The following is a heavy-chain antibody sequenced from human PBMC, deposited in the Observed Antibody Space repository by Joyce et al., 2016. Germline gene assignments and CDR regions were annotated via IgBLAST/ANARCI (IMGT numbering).Heavy chain of an antibody. CDR1: GFSFSSHE. CDR3: ARVSWDDAGGAFDV. D-gene: IGHD2-8*02. J-gene: IGHJ3*01. CDR2: LIRSGVTV. Sequence: EVHLVESGGGLVQPGGSMRLSCVASGFSFSSHEMNWVRQAPWKGLEWVSYLIRSGVTVSYADSVKGRFTISRDNAENSLSLHMNSLRAEDTALYYCARVSWDDAGGAFDVWGQGTMVTVSS. V-gene: IGHV3-48*03.